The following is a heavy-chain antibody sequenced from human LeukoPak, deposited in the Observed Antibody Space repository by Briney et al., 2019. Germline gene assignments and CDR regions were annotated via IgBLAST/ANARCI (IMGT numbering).Heavy chain of an antibody. Sequence: SETLSLTCTVSGDSVSSSSYYWGWIRQPPGKGLEWIGHFYYSGSTYYNLSLKSRVTISVDTSKNQFSLKLSSVTAADAAVYNCARLGARLPLSYFDYWGQGTLVTVSS. D-gene: IGHD5-12*01. V-gene: IGHV4-39*01. J-gene: IGHJ4*02. CDR3: ARLGARLPLSYFDY. CDR1: GDSVSSSSYY. CDR2: FYYSGST.